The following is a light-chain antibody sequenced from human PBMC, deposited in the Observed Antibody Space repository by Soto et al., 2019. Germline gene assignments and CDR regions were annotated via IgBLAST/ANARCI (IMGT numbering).Light chain of an antibody. J-gene: IGLJ2*01. CDR1: RGDIGGYNY. Sequence: QSALTQPASVSGSPGRSITISCTGSRGDIGGYNYVSWYQQQPGKAPKLMIYEVSNRPSGVSNRFSASKSGNTASLTISGLQAEDEADYYCSSYASPSSLGMIFGGGTQLTVL. CDR2: EVS. CDR3: SSYASPSSLGMI. V-gene: IGLV2-14*01.